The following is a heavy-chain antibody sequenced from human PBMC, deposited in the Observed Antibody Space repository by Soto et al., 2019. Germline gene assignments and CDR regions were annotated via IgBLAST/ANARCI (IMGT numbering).Heavy chain of an antibody. CDR1: GDTFTRYY. V-gene: IGHV1-46*03. CDR3: AREGGYYDSSGYFPPLDY. J-gene: IGHJ4*02. CDR2: INPSGGST. Sequence: ASVKGSCKGSGDTFTRYYMHWVRQAPGKGVEWMGIINPSGGSTSYAQKFQGRVTMTRDTSTSTVYMELSSLRSEDTAVYYCAREGGYYDSSGYFPPLDYWGQGTLVTVSS. D-gene: IGHD3-22*01.